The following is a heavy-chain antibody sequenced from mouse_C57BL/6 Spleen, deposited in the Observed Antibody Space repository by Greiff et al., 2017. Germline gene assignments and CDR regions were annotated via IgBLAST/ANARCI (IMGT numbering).Heavy chain of an antibody. Sequence: VQLQQSGAELVKPGASVKISCKASGYAFSSYWMNWVKQRPGKGLEWIGQIYPGDGDTNYNGKFKGKATLTADKSSSTAYMQLSSLTSEDSAVXFCARGYSNYGYFDVWGTGTTVTVSS. V-gene: IGHV1-80*01. CDR2: IYPGDGDT. D-gene: IGHD2-5*01. CDR1: GYAFSSYW. CDR3: ARGYSNYGYFDV. J-gene: IGHJ1*03.